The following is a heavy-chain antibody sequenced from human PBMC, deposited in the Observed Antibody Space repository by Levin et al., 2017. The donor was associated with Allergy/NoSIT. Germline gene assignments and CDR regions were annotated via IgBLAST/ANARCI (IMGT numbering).Heavy chain of an antibody. CDR3: ARHDRDSSSWTPFDY. Sequence: PGASVKVSCEVSGYSFTTYWIGWVRQMPGKGLEWMGIIYPGDSDTRCSPSFQGQVTISVDKSTNTAYLQWSSLRASDTAIYYCARHDRDSSSWTPFDYWGQGTLVTVSS. J-gene: IGHJ4*02. V-gene: IGHV5-51*01. CDR1: GYSFTTYW. D-gene: IGHD6-13*01. CDR2: IYPGDSDT.